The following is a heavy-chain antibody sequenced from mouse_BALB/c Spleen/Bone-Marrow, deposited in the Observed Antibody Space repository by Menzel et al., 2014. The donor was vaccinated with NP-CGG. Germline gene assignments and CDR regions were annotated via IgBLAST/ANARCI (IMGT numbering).Heavy chain of an antibody. J-gene: IGHJ3*01. V-gene: IGHV1-4*02. CDR1: GYTFTSYT. Sequence: QVQLQQSGAELARPGASVKMSCKAPGYTFTSYTIQWVKQRPGQGLEWVGYINPSSGYTDYNQKFKDKTTLTADKSSNTAYMQLTSLTSEDSAVYSCAREARTGAWFTYWGQGTLATVSA. D-gene: IGHD4-1*01. CDR2: INPSSGYT. CDR3: AREARTGAWFTY.